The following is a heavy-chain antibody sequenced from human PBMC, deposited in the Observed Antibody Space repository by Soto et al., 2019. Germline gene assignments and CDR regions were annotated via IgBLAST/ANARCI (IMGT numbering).Heavy chain of an antibody. D-gene: IGHD6-19*01. CDR1: GATFSGYA. CDR2: IVPIFETL. CDR3: VVMGNVAVSNPRSFDY. V-gene: IGHV1-69*18. J-gene: IGHJ4*02. Sequence: QVQLVQSGAELKTPGSSVKVSCKASGATFSGYAINWVRQAPGQGLEWLGRIVPIFETLNYAQKLQGRVAIPADESTTTVYMELTNLTFEDSAVYYCVVMGNVAVSNPRSFDYWGQGTLVTVSS.